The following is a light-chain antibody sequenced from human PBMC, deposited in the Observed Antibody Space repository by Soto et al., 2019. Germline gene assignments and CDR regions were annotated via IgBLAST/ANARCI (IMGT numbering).Light chain of an antibody. CDR2: KAS. CDR3: QQYSSYPWT. Sequence: DIQMTQSPSTLSASIGDRVTITCRASQYMSDWLSWYQQKPGKVPKLLISKASYLESVLPLRFSGSGSGREFTLTISSLQPDDFATYYCQQYSSYPWTFGQGTKVEVK. V-gene: IGKV1-5*03. CDR1: QYMSDW. J-gene: IGKJ1*01.